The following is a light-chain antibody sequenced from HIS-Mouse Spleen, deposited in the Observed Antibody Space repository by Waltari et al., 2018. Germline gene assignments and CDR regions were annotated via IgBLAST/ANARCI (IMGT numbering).Light chain of an antibody. V-gene: IGLV2-23*01. CDR2: EGS. Sequence: QSALTQPASVSGSPGQSTTISCPGTSSDVGRYNLVSWYQQHPGKAPKLMIYEGSKGPSGVSNRFSGSKSGNTASLTISGLQAEDEADYYCCSYAGSSTWVFGGGTKLTVL. J-gene: IGLJ3*02. CDR3: CSYAGSSTWV. CDR1: SSDVGRYNL.